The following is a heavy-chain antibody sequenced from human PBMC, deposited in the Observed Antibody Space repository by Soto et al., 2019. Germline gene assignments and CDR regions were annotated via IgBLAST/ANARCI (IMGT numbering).Heavy chain of an antibody. J-gene: IGHJ4*02. Sequence: EVQLVDSGGDLVQPGRSLRLSCAASGFTFQKYAMHWVRQVPGKGLEWVSGISANSATIGYADSVKGRFTVSRDDAKNSLHLQMNSLRTDDTAFYYCAKDRVSLLGVITDWGQGTLVTVSS. D-gene: IGHD3-10*01. V-gene: IGHV3-9*01. CDR3: AKDRVSLLGVITD. CDR2: ISANSATI. CDR1: GFTFQKYA.